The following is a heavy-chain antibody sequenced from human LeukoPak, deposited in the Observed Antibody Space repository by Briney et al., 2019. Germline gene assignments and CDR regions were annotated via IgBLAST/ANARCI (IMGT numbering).Heavy chain of an antibody. CDR1: GGSISSSSYY. J-gene: IGHJ4*02. CDR3: AEYIRRSGTYNFDL. D-gene: IGHD3-9*01. CDR2: IYYSGST. V-gene: IGHV4-39*01. Sequence: SETLSLTCTVSGGSISSSSYYWGWIRQPPGKGLEWIGSIYYSGSTYYNPSLKSRVTISVDTSKNQFSLKLSSVTAADTAVYYCAEYIRRSGTYNFDLWGQGTLVTVSS.